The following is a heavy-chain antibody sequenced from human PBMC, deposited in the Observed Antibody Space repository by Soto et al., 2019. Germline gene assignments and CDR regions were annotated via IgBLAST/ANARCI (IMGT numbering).Heavy chain of an antibody. V-gene: IGHV3-15*07. D-gene: IGHD1-20*01. CDR3: ATDTRYITGNPSVD. CDR1: GFTVSESW. Sequence: GGSLRLSCAASGFTVSESWMNWIRQAPGKGLEWVGRLKNKNDGDITEYAAPVKGRFIISRDDSKNTLYLQMNSLETTDTAVYYYATDTRYITGNPSVDWGQGALVTVAS. CDR2: LKNKNDGDIT. J-gene: IGHJ4*02.